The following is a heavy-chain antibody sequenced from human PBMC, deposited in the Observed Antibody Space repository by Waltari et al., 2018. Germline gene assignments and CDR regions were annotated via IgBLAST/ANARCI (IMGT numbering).Heavy chain of an antibody. J-gene: IGHJ4*02. CDR1: GVSITSGSHY. CDR3: VTVGSSIQAFDYFDN. D-gene: IGHD3-3*02. Sequence: QVQLQESGPGLVKPSQTLSLTCSVSGVSITSGSHYWSWIRQPAGKGLEWIGHIYTRGSTKDNPALKRRVTISVDTSKNQFSLRLSSVTAADTVVYYCVTVGSSIQAFDYFDNWGQGTLVTVSS. CDR2: IYTRGST. V-gene: IGHV4-61*02.